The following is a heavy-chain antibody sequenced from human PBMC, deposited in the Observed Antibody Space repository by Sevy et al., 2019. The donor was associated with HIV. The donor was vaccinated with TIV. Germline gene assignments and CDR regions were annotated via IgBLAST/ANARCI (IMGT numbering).Heavy chain of an antibody. CDR2: IKSKPDGGTT. CDR3: ATDPIIVLLVTDGMDV. V-gene: IGHV3-15*01. CDR1: GFTFTYAW. D-gene: IGHD2-8*02. Sequence: LSLTCAASGFTFTYAWMSWVRQAPGKGLEWVGRIKSKPDGGTTDYAAPVKGRFTISRDDSKNTVYLQMNSLKTEDTAVYYCATDPIIVLLVTDGMDVWGQGTTVTVSS. J-gene: IGHJ6*02.